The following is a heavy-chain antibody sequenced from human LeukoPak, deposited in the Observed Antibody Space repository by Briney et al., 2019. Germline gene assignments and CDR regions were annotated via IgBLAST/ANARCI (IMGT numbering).Heavy chain of an antibody. D-gene: IGHD3-9*01. Sequence: SETLSLTCAVYGGSFSGHYWSWIRQPPGKGLEWIGEINHSGSTNYNPSLKSRVTISVDTSKNQFSLKLSSVTAADTAVYYCARGVRVLRYFDWAPSPYFLDYWGQGTLVTVSS. CDR3: ARGVRVLRYFDWAPSPYFLDY. CDR1: GGSFSGHY. V-gene: IGHV4-34*01. J-gene: IGHJ4*02. CDR2: INHSGST.